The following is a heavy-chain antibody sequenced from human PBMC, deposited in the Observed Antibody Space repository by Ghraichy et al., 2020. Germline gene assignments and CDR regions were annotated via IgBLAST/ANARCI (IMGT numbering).Heavy chain of an antibody. CDR2: MDHSGNS. CDR3: ARKERGYKYGYFYY. CDR1: GGSFSGYF. D-gene: IGHD5-12*01. J-gene: IGHJ4*02. Sequence: SETLSLTCAVYGGSFSGYFWTWIRQPPGKGPEWLGEMDHSGNSNYNPSLKSRVTISLDASKNQFSLNVTSVTAADTALYYCARKERGYKYGYFYYWGQGTPVTVSS. V-gene: IGHV4-34*01.